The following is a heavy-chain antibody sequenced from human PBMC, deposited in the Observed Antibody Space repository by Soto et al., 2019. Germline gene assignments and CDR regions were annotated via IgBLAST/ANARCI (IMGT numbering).Heavy chain of an antibody. CDR2: IYHSGST. CDR1: GGSISSGGYS. J-gene: IGHJ5*02. CDR3: ARDQLEGNWFDP. V-gene: IGHV4-30-2*01. D-gene: IGHD1-1*01. Sequence: QLQLQESGSGLVRPSQTLSLTCAVSGGSISSGGYSWNWIRQPPGKGLEWIGYIYHSGSTLYNPYLKSRVTISVDKSKNQFSLKLTSVTAADTAVYYCARDQLEGNWFDPRGQGTLVTVSS.